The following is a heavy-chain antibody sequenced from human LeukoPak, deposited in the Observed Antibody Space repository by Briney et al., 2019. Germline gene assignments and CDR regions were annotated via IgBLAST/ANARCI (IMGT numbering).Heavy chain of an antibody. J-gene: IGHJ5*02. D-gene: IGHD6-19*01. CDR2: INPNSGGT. CDR1: GYTFTGYY. Sequence: ASVKVSCKASGYTFTGYYMHWVRQAPGQGLEWMGWINPNSGGTNYAQKFQGRVTMTRDTPISTAYMELSRLRSDDTAVYYCARMTVSGRDNWFDPWGQGTLVTVSS. V-gene: IGHV1-2*02. CDR3: ARMTVSGRDNWFDP.